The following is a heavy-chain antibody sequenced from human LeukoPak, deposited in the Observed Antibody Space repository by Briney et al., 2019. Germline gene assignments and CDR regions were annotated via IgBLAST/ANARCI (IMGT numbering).Heavy chain of an antibody. CDR3: ATAAGAHYYYYYYMDV. CDR1: GGTFSSYA. CDR2: IIPIFGTA. V-gene: IGHV1-69*05. Sequence: ASVKVSCKASGGTFSSYAISWVRQAPGQGLEWMGGIIPIFGTANYAQKFQGRVTITTDESTSTAYMELSNLRSEDTAVYYCATAAGAHYYYYYYMDVWGKGTTVTVSS. J-gene: IGHJ6*03. D-gene: IGHD6-13*01.